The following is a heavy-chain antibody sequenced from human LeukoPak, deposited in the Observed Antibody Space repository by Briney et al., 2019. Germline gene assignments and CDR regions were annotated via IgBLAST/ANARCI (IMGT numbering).Heavy chain of an antibody. J-gene: IGHJ4*02. CDR2: ITDGERT. V-gene: IGHV4-34*01. CDR3: VRRSRVAMPNALDLISDF. D-gene: IGHD6-13*01. Sequence: GSLRLSCVASGFTFSNSDMHWVRQAPGKGLEWIGEITDGERTSYSPSLKSRATISVVPSQRQFSLELDSVTTADTAIYYCVRRSRVAMPNALDLISDFWGQGTLVTVSS. CDR1: GFTFSNSD.